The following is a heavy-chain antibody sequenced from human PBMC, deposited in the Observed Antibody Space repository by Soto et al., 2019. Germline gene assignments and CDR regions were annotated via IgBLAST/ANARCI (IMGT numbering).Heavy chain of an antibody. D-gene: IGHD2-2*02. CDR1: GYTFIDYY. CDR3: ASSVVPAAISDSWHYSDY. J-gene: IGHJ4*02. CDR2: INPNSGGT. Sequence: ASVKVSCKASGYTFIDYYMHWVRQAPGQGLEWMGWINPNSGGTNYAQKFQGRVTMTRDTSISTAYMELSRLRSDDTAVYYCASSVVPAAISDSWHYSDYWGQGTLVTVSS. V-gene: IGHV1-2*02.